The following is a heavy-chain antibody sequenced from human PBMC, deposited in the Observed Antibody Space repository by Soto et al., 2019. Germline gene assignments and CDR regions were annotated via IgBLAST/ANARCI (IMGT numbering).Heavy chain of an antibody. D-gene: IGHD3-10*01. V-gene: IGHV4-39*01. Sequence: SETLSLTCVVSGGXISTRDSYWGWVRQAPGKGLEFIGSSYYTRSTYYNPSLESRVTVSVDTSENHFSLKLTSVTAADTAVYYCVKQGYYGSGTYYIPDYWGPGILVTVSS. CDR2: SYYTRST. CDR3: VKQGYYGSGTYYIPDY. J-gene: IGHJ4*02. CDR1: GGXISTRDSY.